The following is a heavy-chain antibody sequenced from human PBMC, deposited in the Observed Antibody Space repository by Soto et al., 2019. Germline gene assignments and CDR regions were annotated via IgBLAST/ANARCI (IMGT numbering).Heavy chain of an antibody. CDR2: IVVGSGNT. CDR1: GFTFTSSA. Sequence: SVKVSCKASGFTFTSSAVQWVRQARGQRLEWIGWIVVGSGNTNYAQKFQERVTITRDMSTSTAYMELSSLRSEDTAVYYCAAEAAGYSGYWAYYCYGMDVWGKGTTVTVSS. V-gene: IGHV1-58*01. D-gene: IGHD5-12*01. J-gene: IGHJ6*04. CDR3: AAEAAGYSGYWAYYCYGMDV.